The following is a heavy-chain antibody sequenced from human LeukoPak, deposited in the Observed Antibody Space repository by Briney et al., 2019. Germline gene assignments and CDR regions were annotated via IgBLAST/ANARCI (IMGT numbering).Heavy chain of an antibody. D-gene: IGHD2-2*02. CDR1: GYTFTSYG. CDR2: ISAYNGNT. CDR3: ARDRCSSTSCYKFWFDP. V-gene: IGHV1-18*01. J-gene: IGHJ5*02. Sequence: ASVKVSCKASGYTFTSYGISWVRQAPGQGLEWMGWISAYNGNTNYAQKLQGRVTMTTDTSTSTAYMELRSLRSDDTAVYYCARDRCSSTSCYKFWFDPWGRGTLVTVSS.